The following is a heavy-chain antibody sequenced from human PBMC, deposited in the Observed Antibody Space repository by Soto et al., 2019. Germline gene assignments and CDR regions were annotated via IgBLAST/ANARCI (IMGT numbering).Heavy chain of an antibody. V-gene: IGHV4-4*02. J-gene: IGHJ6*02. CDR1: GGSISSSNW. D-gene: IGHD2-2*01. Sequence: LRRPLSLTCAVSGGSISSSNWWSWVRQPPGKGLEWIGEIYHSGSTNYNPSLKSRVTISVDKSKNQFSLKLSSVTAADTAVYYCASGGIVVPAARGMDVWGQGTTVTVSS. CDR3: ASGGIVVPAARGMDV. CDR2: IYHSGST.